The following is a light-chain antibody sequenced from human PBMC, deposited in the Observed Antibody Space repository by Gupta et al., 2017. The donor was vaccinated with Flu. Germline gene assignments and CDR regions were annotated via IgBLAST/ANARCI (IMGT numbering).Light chain of an antibody. CDR1: SGSIANNF. Sequence: NFMLPHPHSVSESPGQTVTISYTRTSGSIANNFVQWYQQRPGSGPTTVIYEDTQRPSGIPDRFSGSIDSSSNSASLTISGLETEDEADYYCQSDDSSHHWVFGGGTKLTVL. CDR2: EDT. J-gene: IGLJ3*02. CDR3: QSDDSSHHWV. V-gene: IGLV6-57*03.